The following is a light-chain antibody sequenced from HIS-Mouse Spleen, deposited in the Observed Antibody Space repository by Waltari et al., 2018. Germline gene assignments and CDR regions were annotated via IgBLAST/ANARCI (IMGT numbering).Light chain of an antibody. J-gene: IGLJ2*01. Sequence: SYELTQPPSVSVSPGPTARLTCSGDALPTKYAYWYQQKSGQAPVLVIYEDSKRPSGIPERFSGSSSGTMATLTISGAQVEDEADYYCYSTDSSGNHRVFGGGTKLTVL. CDR2: EDS. V-gene: IGLV3-10*01. CDR3: YSTDSSGNHRV. CDR1: ALPTKY.